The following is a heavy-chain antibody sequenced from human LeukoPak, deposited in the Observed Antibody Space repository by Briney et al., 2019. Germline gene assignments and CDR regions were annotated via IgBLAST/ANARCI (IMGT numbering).Heavy chain of an antibody. J-gene: IGHJ5*02. CDR1: GYSFTSYW. Sequence: GESLKISWKGSGYSFTSYWIGWVRQMPGKGLEWMGIIYPGDSDTRYSPSFQGQVTISADKSISTAYLQWSGLKASDAAAYYCARLSSTSQPFDPWGQGTLVTVSS. CDR3: ARLSSTSQPFDP. CDR2: IYPGDSDT. D-gene: IGHD2-2*01. V-gene: IGHV5-51*01.